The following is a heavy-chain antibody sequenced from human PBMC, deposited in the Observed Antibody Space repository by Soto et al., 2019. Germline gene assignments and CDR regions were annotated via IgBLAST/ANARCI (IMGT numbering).Heavy chain of an antibody. V-gene: IGHV4-59*13. Sequence: SVTLSLTCTVAGGSISNYYWNWIRQAPGKGLEWIGHTYNSGNTRYNPSLKSRVTISVDTSKNQFSLKVTSVTAADTAVYYCARDGPATYYNWFDPPGQGTLVTLPS. CDR1: GGSISNYY. CDR2: TYNSGNT. D-gene: IGHD3-10*01. J-gene: IGHJ5*02. CDR3: ARDGPATYYNWFDP.